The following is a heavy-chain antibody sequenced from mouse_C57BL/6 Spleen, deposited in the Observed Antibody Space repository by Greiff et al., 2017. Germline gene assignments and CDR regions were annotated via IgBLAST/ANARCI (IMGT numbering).Heavy chain of an antibody. CDR3: AKARYCVSGPDFDY. D-gene: IGHD1-1*01. Sequence: QVQLQQSGPELVKPGASVKISCKASGYTFTDYYINWVKQRPGQGLEWIGWIYPGSGSTYYNEKFKGKATLTVDKSSSTAYMLLSSLTSEDSAVYFCAKARYCVSGPDFDYWGQGTTLTVSS. CDR2: IYPGSGST. V-gene: IGHV1-75*01. J-gene: IGHJ2*01. CDR1: GYTFTDYY.